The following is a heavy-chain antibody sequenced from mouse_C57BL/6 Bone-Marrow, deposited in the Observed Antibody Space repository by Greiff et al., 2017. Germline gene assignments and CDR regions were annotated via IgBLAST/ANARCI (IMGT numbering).Heavy chain of an antibody. J-gene: IGHJ3*01. D-gene: IGHD1-1*01. V-gene: IGHV5-17*01. CDR1: GFTFSDYG. Sequence: EVQGVESGGGLVKPGGSLKLSCAASGFTFSDYGMHWVRQAPVKGLEWVAYISSGSSTIYYADTVKGRFTISRDNANNTLFLQMTSLRSEDTAMYYCAARYGSWFAYWGQGTLVTVSA. CDR2: ISSGSSTI. CDR3: AARYGSWFAY.